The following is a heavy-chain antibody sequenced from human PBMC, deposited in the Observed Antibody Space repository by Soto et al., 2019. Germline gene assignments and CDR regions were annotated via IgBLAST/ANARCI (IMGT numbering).Heavy chain of an antibody. D-gene: IGHD6-19*01. CDR1: GGTFSTTA. V-gene: IGHV1-69*01. Sequence: QVQLVQSGAEVKKPGSSVKVSCKASGGTFSTTAFSWVRQAPGQGLEWVGGIVPMFDTPVYAQKFQDRVTITADGYTTTAYMELRSLTSDDTAVYFCAGERGNRPVAGSAAFEICGQGTQVTVSS. J-gene: IGHJ3*02. CDR2: IVPMFDTP. CDR3: AGERGNRPVAGSAAFEI.